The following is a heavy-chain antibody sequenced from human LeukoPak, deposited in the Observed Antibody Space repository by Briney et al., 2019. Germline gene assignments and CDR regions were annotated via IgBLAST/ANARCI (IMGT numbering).Heavy chain of an antibody. J-gene: IGHJ4*02. CDR2: IYYSGST. D-gene: IGHD6-13*01. CDR3: ARHGRSIAAAGYDY. Sequence: PSETLSLTCTVSGGSISSYYWGWIRQPPGKGLEWIGSIYYSGSTYYNPSLKSRVTISVDTSKNQFSLKLSSVTAADTAVYYCARHGRSIAAAGYDYWGQGTLVTVSS. V-gene: IGHV4-39*07. CDR1: GGSISSYY.